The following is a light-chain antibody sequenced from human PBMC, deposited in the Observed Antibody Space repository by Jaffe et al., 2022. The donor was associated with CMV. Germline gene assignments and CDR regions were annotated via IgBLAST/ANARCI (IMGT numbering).Light chain of an antibody. Sequence: EIVLTQSPDTLSLSPGNRATLSCRASESISSTYLAWYQQKHGQAPRLLIFGASTRATGIPDRFTGSGSGTDFTLTINRLEPEDFAVYYCQWYGGSTEYTFGQGTKLQI. CDR2: GAS. CDR1: ESISSTY. J-gene: IGKJ2*01. CDR3: QWYGGSTEYT. V-gene: IGKV3-20*01.